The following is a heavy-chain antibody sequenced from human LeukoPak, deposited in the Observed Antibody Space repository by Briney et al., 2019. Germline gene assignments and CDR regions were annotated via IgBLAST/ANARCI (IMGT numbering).Heavy chain of an antibody. CDR1: GFTFSSYS. D-gene: IGHD4-17*01. CDR2: ISWNSGSI. J-gene: IGHJ3*02. V-gene: IGHV3-9*01. CDR3: AEDISPGLRSDAFDI. Sequence: GGSLRLSCAASGFTFSSYSMNWVRQAPGKGLEWVSGISWNSGSIGYADSVKGRFTISRDNAKNSLYLQMNSLRAEDTALYYCAEDISPGLRSDAFDIWGQGTMVTVSS.